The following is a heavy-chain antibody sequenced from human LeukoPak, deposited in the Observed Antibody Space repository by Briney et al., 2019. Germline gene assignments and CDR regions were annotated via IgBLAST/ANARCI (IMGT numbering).Heavy chain of an antibody. CDR1: GFTVSTNY. CDR3: AKGTGTAAAIHY. CDR2: ISGSGAST. J-gene: IGHJ4*02. V-gene: IGHV3-23*01. Sequence: GGSLRLSCAASGFTVSTNYMSWVRQAPGKGLEWVSAISGSGASTYYADSVKGRFTISRDNSKNTLYLQMNSLRAEDTAVYYCAKGTGTAAAIHYWGQGTLVTVSS. D-gene: IGHD2-21*02.